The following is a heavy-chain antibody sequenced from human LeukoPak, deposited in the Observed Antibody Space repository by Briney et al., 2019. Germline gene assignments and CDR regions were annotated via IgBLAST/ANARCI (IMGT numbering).Heavy chain of an antibody. Sequence: SVKVSCKASGGTFSSYAISWVRQAPGQGLEWVGGIIPIFGTANYAQKFQGRVTITADESTSTAYMELSSLRSEDTAVYYCARVAVRFLEWPNPYYMDVWGKGTTVTVSS. CDR1: GGTFSSYA. V-gene: IGHV1-69*01. D-gene: IGHD3-3*01. J-gene: IGHJ6*03. CDR2: IIPIFGTA. CDR3: ARVAVRFLEWPNPYYMDV.